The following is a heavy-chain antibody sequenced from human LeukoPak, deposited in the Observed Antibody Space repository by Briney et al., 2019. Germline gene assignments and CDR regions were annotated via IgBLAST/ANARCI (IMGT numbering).Heavy chain of an antibody. V-gene: IGHV3-23*01. CDR2: ISGSGGST. D-gene: IGHD3-10*01. CDR3: AKALRITMVRGVIMIDY. Sequence: GGSLRLSCAASGFTFSSYAMSWVRQAPGKGLEWVSAISGSGGSTYYADSVKGRFTISRDNSKNTLYLQMNSLRAEDTAVYYCAKALRITMVRGVIMIDYWGQGTLVTVSS. CDR1: GFTFSSYA. J-gene: IGHJ4*02.